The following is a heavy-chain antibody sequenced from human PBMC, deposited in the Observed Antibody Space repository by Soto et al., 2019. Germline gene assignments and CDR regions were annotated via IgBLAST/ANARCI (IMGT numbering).Heavy chain of an antibody. Sequence: VQLVESGGGVVQPGRSLRLSCAASGFTFSDYAMHWVRQAPGEGLEWVAVVSHDGRNTHYADSVKGRFTISRASSKNTVSLEMTSRGAEDTAVYYCAKGGRQWLVTYDFNYWGQGALVTVPS. D-gene: IGHD6-19*01. CDR3: AKGGRQWLVTYDFNY. V-gene: IGHV3-30*18. CDR1: GFTFSDYA. CDR2: VSHDGRNT. J-gene: IGHJ4*02.